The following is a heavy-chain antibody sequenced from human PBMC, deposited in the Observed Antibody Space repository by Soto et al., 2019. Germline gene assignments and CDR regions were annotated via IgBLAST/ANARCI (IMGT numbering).Heavy chain of an antibody. CDR1: GFTFSSYA. CDR2: ISYDGSNK. J-gene: IGHJ4*02. V-gene: IGHV3-30-3*01. D-gene: IGHD1-26*01. CDR3: ARVLIYSVRVGATTAFDY. Sequence: QVQLVESGGGVVQPGRSLRLSCAASGFTFSSYAMHWVRQAPGKGLEWVAVISYDGSNKYYADSVKGRFTISRDNSKNTLYLQINSLRAEDTAVYYCARVLIYSVRVGATTAFDYWGQGTLFTVSS.